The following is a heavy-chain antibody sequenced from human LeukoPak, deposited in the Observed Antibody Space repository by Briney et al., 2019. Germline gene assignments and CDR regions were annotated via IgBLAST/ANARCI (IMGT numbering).Heavy chain of an antibody. CDR3: ARVIVVVPGAKVWFDP. CDR2: INPNSGGT. J-gene: IGHJ5*02. V-gene: IGHV1-2*02. CDR1: GYTFTGYY. Sequence: ASVKVSCKASGYTFTGYYMHWVRQAPGQGLEWMGWINPNSGGTNYAQKFQGRVTMTRDTSISTAYMELSRLRSEDTAVYYCARVIVVVPGAKVWFDPWGQGTLVTVSS. D-gene: IGHD2-2*01.